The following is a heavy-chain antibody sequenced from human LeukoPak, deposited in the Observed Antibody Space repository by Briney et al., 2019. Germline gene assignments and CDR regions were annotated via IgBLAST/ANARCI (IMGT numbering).Heavy chain of an antibody. CDR3: ARRSRLYRHETTGYHDS. V-gene: IGHV4-59*04. D-gene: IGHD3-9*01. Sequence: PSETLSLTCSVSGGSISNYYRSWIRQPPGKGLEWIASVFYSGTTYYNPSLKSRVIISMDTSRKQISLRLSSVTATDTAIYYCARRSRLYRHETTGYHDSWGQGTLVTVSS. CDR1: GGSISNYY. CDR2: VFYSGTT. J-gene: IGHJ4*02.